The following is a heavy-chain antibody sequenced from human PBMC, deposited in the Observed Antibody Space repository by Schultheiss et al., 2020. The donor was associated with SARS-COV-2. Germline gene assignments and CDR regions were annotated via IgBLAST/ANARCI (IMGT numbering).Heavy chain of an antibody. D-gene: IGHD6-13*01. J-gene: IGHJ5*02. CDR1: GGSISSYY. Sequence: SQTLSLTCTVSGGSISSYYWSWIRQPAGKGLEWIGEINHSGSTNYNPSLKSRVTMSVDTSKNQISLKVNSVTAADTAVYHCARAVASGTWYWFDPWGQGTLVTVSS. CDR3: ARAVASGTWYWFDP. V-gene: IGHV4-34*01. CDR2: INHSGST.